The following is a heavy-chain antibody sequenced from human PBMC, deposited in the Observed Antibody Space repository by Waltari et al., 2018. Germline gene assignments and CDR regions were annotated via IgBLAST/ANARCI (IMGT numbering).Heavy chain of an antibody. D-gene: IGHD3-22*01. J-gene: IGHJ4*02. CDR2: ISGSGGTT. CDR1: GFTFSTYA. V-gene: IGHV3-23*01. CDR3: AKEYYDSSGPFDS. Sequence: EVQLLESGGGLVQPGGSLRLSCAASGFTFSTYAMTWVRQAPGKGLEWVSAISGSGGTTYYADSVKGRFTISRDNSKNTLYLQMTSLRAEGTAVYYCAKEYYDSSGPFDSWGQGTLVTVSS.